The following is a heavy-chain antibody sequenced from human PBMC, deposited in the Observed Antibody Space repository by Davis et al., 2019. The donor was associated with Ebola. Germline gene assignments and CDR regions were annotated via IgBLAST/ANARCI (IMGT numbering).Heavy chain of an antibody. CDR3: ARGSDSSFMDV. D-gene: IGHD6-13*01. V-gene: IGHV3-21*01. CDR1: GFDFSSYT. Sequence: GGSLRLSCAASGFDFSSYTINWVRQAPGKGLEWVSSISSGANYIYDAASVRGRFTIPRDNAKNSLYLQMNSLRGEDTAVYYCARGSDSSFMDVWGQGTTVSVSS. CDR2: ISSGANYI. J-gene: IGHJ6*02.